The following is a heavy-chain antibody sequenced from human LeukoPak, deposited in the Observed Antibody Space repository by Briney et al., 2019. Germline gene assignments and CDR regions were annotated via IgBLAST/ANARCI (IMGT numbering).Heavy chain of an antibody. Sequence: SETLSLPFTVSGGSISSYYWSWIRPPPGKGPEWIGYIYYSRSTNYNPSLKSRVTISVDTSKNQFSLKLSSVTAADTAVYYCARITCYYDSSPGSFDYWGQGTLVTVSS. CDR2: IYYSRST. J-gene: IGHJ4*02. CDR3: ARITCYYDSSPGSFDY. CDR1: GGSISSYY. D-gene: IGHD3-22*01. V-gene: IGHV4-59*01.